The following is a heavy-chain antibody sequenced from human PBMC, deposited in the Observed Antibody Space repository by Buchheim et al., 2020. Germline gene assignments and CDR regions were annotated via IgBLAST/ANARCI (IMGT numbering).Heavy chain of an antibody. CDR3: ARVVAVAGTVDWFDP. Sequence: QVQLQESGPGLVKPSETLSLTCTVSGGSISSYYWSWIRQPPGKGLEWIGYIYYSGSTNYNPSLKSRVPISVDTSKNQFSLKLSSVTAADTAVYYCARVVAVAGTVDWFDPWGQGTL. V-gene: IGHV4-59*01. CDR1: GGSISSYY. J-gene: IGHJ5*02. CDR2: IYYSGST. D-gene: IGHD6-19*01.